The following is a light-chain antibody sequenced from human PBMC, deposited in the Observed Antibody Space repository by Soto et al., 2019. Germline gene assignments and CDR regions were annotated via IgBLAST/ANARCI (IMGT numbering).Light chain of an antibody. J-gene: IGKJ2*01. CDR1: QSLSKS. V-gene: IGKV3-11*01. Sequence: EIVLTQSPATLSVSPGERATLSCRASQSLSKSLVWYQQKPGQAPRLLIDGASNRATGIPARFSGSGSRTDFTLTIGSLEPEESALYYCQQRASWPYTSGQGTKVDIK. CDR3: QQRASWPYT. CDR2: GAS.